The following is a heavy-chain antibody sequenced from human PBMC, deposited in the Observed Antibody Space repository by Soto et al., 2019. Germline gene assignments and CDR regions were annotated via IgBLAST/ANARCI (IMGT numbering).Heavy chain of an antibody. CDR1: GGSISSGGYY. V-gene: IGHV4-31*11. CDR2: IYYSGST. CDR3: ASNVYYYDSSGYTYYFDY. Sequence: SETLSLTCAVSGGSISSGGYYWSWIRQHPGKGLEWIGYIYYSGSTYYNPSLKSRVTISVDTSKNQFSLKLSSVTAADTAVYYCASNVYYYDSSGYTYYFDYWGQGTLVTVSS. J-gene: IGHJ4*02. D-gene: IGHD3-22*01.